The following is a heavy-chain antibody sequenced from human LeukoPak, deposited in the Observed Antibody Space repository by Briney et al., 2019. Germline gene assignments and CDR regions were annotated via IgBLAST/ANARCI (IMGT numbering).Heavy chain of an antibody. CDR2: INPSGGST. Sequence: ASVKVSCKASAYTFTDYYVHWVRQAPGQGLEWMGIINPSGGSTSYAQKFQGRVTMTRDTSTSTVYMELSSLRSEDTAVYYCARVLSYGYNSDYFDYWGQGTLVTVSS. J-gene: IGHJ4*02. CDR1: AYTFTDYY. CDR3: ARVLSYGYNSDYFDY. V-gene: IGHV1-46*01. D-gene: IGHD5-24*01.